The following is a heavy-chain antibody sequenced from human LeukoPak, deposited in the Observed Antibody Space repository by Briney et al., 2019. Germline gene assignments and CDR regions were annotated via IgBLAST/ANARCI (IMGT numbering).Heavy chain of an antibody. CDR3: ARSQTYYDFWSGYVFDY. D-gene: IGHD3-3*01. CDR2: IYYSGST. Sequence: SETLSLTCTVSGGSISSYYSSWIRQPPGKGLEWIGYIYYSGSTNYNPSLKSRVTISVDTSKNQFSLKLSSVAAADTAVYYCARSQTYYDFWSGYVFDYWGQGTLVTVSS. V-gene: IGHV4-59*08. J-gene: IGHJ4*02. CDR1: GGSISSYY.